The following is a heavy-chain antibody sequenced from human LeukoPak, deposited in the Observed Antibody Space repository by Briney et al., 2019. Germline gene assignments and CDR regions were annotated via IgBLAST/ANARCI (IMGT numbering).Heavy chain of an antibody. CDR1: GFSISNYG. CDR2: IRSDSSTK. Sequence: GGSLRLSCAGSGFSISNYGMNWVRQAPGKGLEWLSYIRSDSSTKYYADSVEGRFTISRDNSNNTLSLQMNSLRAEDTAIYYCAKSSLGSCSSSSDYWGQGTLVTVSS. V-gene: IGHV3-48*01. J-gene: IGHJ4*02. CDR3: AKSSLGSCSSSSDY. D-gene: IGHD2-15*01.